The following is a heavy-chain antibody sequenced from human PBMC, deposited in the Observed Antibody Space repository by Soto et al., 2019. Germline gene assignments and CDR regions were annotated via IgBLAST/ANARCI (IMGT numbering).Heavy chain of an antibody. CDR3: APLTVSLSGPYGIHV. Sequence: PSETLSLTCSASGYSVSSSDYYWAWIRQPPGKGLEWIGSMHYSGLTYYNPSLKSRVTLSVDTSKNQFSVRLNSVTASDTAVYYCAPLTVSLSGPYGIHVWGQGTTVTVSS. V-gene: IGHV4-39*01. J-gene: IGHJ6*02. CDR2: MHYSGLT. CDR1: GYSVSSSDYY. D-gene: IGHD2-15*01.